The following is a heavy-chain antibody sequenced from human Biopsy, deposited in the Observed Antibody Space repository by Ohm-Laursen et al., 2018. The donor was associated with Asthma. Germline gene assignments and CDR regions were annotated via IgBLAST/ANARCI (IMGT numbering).Heavy chain of an antibody. D-gene: IGHD6-19*01. J-gene: IGHJ4*02. CDR2: IYSGGTS. CDR3: AKGDSSGWSHYYFDY. Sequence: SLRLSCAASGFTVSRDHMFWVRQAPGKGLEWVSVIYSGGTSDTADSVRGRFTISRDFHKNTLYLQVDSLRAEDTAVYYCAKGDSSGWSHYYFDYWGQGTLVTVSS. V-gene: IGHV3-53*01. CDR1: GFTVSRDH.